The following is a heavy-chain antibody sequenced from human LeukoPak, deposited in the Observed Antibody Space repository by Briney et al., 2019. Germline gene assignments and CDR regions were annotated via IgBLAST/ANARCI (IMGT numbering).Heavy chain of an antibody. CDR2: IYPGDSDT. D-gene: IGHD4-17*01. Sequence: SXKXXCKXSGYSXTXXWIGWVLQMPGXGLEXMVIIYPGDSDTRYSPSFQGQVTISADKSISTAYLQWSSLKASDTAMYYCATPHIYGDYVGFIRWGQGTLVTVSS. J-gene: IGHJ4*02. CDR3: ATPHIYGDYVGFIR. CDR1: GYSXTXXW. V-gene: IGHV5-51*01.